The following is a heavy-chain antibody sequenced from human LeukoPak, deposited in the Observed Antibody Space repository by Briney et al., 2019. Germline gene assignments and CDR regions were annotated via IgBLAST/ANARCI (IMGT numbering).Heavy chain of an antibody. V-gene: IGHV3-7*05. Sequence: GGSLRLSCAASGFTFSSYWMSWVRQAPGKGLEWVANIKQDGSEKYYVDSVKGRFTISRDSAKNSLYLQMNSLRAEDTAVYYCARVGVIGYYDILTGYLNRHTGYFDYWGQGTLVTVSS. CDR1: GFTFSSYW. D-gene: IGHD3-9*01. J-gene: IGHJ4*02. CDR2: IKQDGSEK. CDR3: ARVGVIGYYDILTGYLNRHTGYFDY.